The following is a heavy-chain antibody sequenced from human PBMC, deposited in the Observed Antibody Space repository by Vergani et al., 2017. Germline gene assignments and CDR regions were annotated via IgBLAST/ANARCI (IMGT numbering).Heavy chain of an antibody. CDR2: ISGRGGST. J-gene: IGHJ4*02. D-gene: IGHD6-19*01. Sequence: EVQLLESGGSLKQPGGSVRLSCAASGFTFSSYAMSWVRQAPGKGLEWVSAISGRGGSTYYADSVKGRFTISRDNSKNTLYLQMNSLRAEDTAVYYCAQERVDSSGWYVTLSDFDYWGQGTLVTVSS. V-gene: IGHV3-23*01. CDR1: GFTFSSYA. CDR3: AQERVDSSGWYVTLSDFDY.